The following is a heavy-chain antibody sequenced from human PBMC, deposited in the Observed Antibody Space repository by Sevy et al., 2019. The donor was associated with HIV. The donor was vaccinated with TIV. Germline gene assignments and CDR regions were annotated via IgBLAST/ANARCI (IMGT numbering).Heavy chain of an antibody. V-gene: IGHV3-30-3*01. CDR1: GFTFNTYP. CDR3: ARDSGYSDYFVVGAY. D-gene: IGHD4-17*01. CDR2: ISYDGSSK. J-gene: IGHJ4*02. Sequence: CLRLSCAASGFTFNTYPMHWVRQAPGKGLEWVAVISYDGSSKHYAESVRGRFTISREDSENTLYLQMNSMRPDDTAIYYCARDSGYSDYFVVGAYWGQGTLVTVSS.